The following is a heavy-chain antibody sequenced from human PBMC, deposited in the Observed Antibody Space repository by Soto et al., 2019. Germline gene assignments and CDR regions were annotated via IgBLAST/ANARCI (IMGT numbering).Heavy chain of an antibody. Sequence: SETLSLTCIVSGDSVTSGSYYWTWLRQPPGKGLEWIGYISYTGCTKYNPSLQSRVTISVDTSKNDFSLNLSSVTAADTAVYFCAREWGLLPYYVMNVWGHGTAVTVSS. D-gene: IGHD7-27*01. V-gene: IGHV4-61*03. CDR3: AREWGLLPYYVMNV. CDR1: GDSVTSGSYY. CDR2: ISYTGCT. J-gene: IGHJ6*02.